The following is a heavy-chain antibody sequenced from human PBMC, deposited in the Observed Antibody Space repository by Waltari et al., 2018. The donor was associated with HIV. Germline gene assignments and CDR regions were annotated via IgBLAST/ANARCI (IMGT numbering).Heavy chain of an antibody. J-gene: IGHJ5*02. CDR2: ISSSSTI. CDR1: GFTFSSYS. D-gene: IGHD4-17*01. V-gene: IGHV3-48*02. CDR3: AGGLMTTSPT. Sequence: EVQLVESGGGWVQHGGSLRLCCAASGFTFSSYSMNWVRQAPGKGLEWVSYISSSSTIYYADSVKGRFTISRDNAKNSLYLQMNSLRDEDTAVYYCAGGLMTTSPTWGQGTLVTVSS.